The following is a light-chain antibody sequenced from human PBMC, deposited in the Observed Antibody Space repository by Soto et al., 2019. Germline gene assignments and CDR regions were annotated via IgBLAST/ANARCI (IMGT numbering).Light chain of an antibody. V-gene: IGKV3-20*01. J-gene: IGKJ1*01. CDR1: QSVSNN. CDR3: QQYNSAPRT. Sequence: EIVMTQSPGTLSGSPGERATLSCRASQSVSNNLAWYQQKPGQAPRLLIYGASTRATGIPDRFTGSGSGTDFTLTISRLEPEDFAVYYCQQYNSAPRTFGQGTKVDI. CDR2: GAS.